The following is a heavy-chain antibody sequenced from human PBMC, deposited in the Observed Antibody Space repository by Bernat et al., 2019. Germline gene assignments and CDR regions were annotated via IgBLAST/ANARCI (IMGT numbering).Heavy chain of an antibody. CDR1: GYTFTAYY. CDR2: INPNSGGT. Sequence: QVQLVQSGSEVKKPGASVKVSCKASGYTFTAYYMHWVRQAPGQGLEWMGWINPNSGGTNYAQKFQGSVTMTRDTSISPASMELSRLRSDDTAVYYCARGKYQLLSSWFDPWGQGTLVTVSS. D-gene: IGHD2-2*01. CDR3: ARGKYQLLSSWFDP. J-gene: IGHJ5*02. V-gene: IGHV1-2*02.